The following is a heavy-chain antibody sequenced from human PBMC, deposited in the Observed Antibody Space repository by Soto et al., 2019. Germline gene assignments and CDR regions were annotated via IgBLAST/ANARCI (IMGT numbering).Heavy chain of an antibody. J-gene: IGHJ4*02. CDR1: GFTFSDHY. CDR2: TRNKVDSYTT. D-gene: IGHD1-26*01. Sequence: EVQLVESGGDLVQPGGSPRLSCAASGFTFSDHYMEWVRQAPGKGLEWVGRTRNKVDSYTTEYAASVRGRFTISRDDSKTSLYLQMNSLKTEDTALYYCATGTVGAMDYWGQGTLVTVSS. CDR3: ATGTVGAMDY. V-gene: IGHV3-72*01.